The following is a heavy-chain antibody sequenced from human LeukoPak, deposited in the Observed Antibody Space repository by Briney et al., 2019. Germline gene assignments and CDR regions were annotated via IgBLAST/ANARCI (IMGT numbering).Heavy chain of an antibody. D-gene: IGHD5-18*01. CDR2: ISWDGGST. J-gene: IGHJ4*02. V-gene: IGHV3-43*01. CDR1: GFTFDDYT. Sequence: GGSLRLSCAASGFTFDDYTMHWVRQAPGKGLEWVSLISWDGGSTYYADSVKGRFTISRDNSKNSLYLQMNSLRTEDTALYYCAKVGRGYSYGYVGYWGQGTLVTVSS. CDR3: AKVGRGYSYGYVGY.